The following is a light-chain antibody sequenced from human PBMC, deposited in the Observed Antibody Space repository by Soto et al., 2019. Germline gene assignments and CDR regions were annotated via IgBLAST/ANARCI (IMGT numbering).Light chain of an antibody. CDR3: QQSYSTPCT. V-gene: IGKV1-39*01. CDR1: QSISTS. CDR2: AAS. Sequence: DIQMTQSPSSLSASVGDRVTITYRASQSISTSLNWYQQKPGKAPKLLIYAASSLQSGVPSRFSGSGSGTDFTLTISNLQPEDFATYYCQQSYSTPCTFGPGTKVDIK. J-gene: IGKJ3*01.